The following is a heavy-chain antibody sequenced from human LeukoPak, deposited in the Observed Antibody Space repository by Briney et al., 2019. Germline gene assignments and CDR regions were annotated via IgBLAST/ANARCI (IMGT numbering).Heavy chain of an antibody. CDR1: GYSFTTYA. Sequence: ASVKVSCKASGYSFTTYAITWVRQAPGQGLEWMGWISSYNGNTIYAQKLQGRVTMTTDTSTSTAYMKLRSLRSDDTAVYYCAREGFNRKYDYWGQGTLVTVSS. CDR3: AREGFNRKYDY. V-gene: IGHV1-18*01. J-gene: IGHJ4*02. CDR2: ISSYNGNT.